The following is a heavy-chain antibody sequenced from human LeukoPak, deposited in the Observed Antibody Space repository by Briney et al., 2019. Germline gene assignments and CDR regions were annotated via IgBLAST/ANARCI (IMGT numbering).Heavy chain of an antibody. CDR1: GYTFTGYY. CDR2: NNPNSGGT. CDR3: ARGGIKDCSSTSCLQH. V-gene: IGHV1-2*02. D-gene: IGHD2-2*01. Sequence: ASVKVSCKASGYTFTGYYMHWVRQAPGQGLEWMGWNNPNSGGTNYAQKFQGRVTMTRDTSISTAYMELSRLRSDDTAVHYCARGGIKDCSSTSCLQHWGQGTLVTVSS. J-gene: IGHJ1*01.